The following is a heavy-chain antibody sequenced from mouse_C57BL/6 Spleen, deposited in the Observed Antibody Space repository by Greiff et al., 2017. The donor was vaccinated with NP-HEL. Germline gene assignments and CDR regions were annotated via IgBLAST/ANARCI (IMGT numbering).Heavy chain of an antibody. D-gene: IGHD2-1*01. J-gene: IGHJ3*01. Sequence: EVQLQESGPGLVKPSQSLSLTCSVTGYSITSGYYWNWIRQFPGNKLEWMGYIRSDGNNNYNPSLKNRISITRDTSTNQFFLKLNSVTTEDTATYYCAIDYGIAWFAYWGQGTLVTVSA. V-gene: IGHV3-6*01. CDR3: AIDYGIAWFAY. CDR1: GYSITSGYY. CDR2: IRSDGNN.